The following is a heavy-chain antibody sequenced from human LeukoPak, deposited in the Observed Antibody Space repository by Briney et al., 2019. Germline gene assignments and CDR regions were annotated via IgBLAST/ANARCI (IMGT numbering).Heavy chain of an antibody. J-gene: IGHJ4*02. CDR2: INHSGST. CDR3: ATPDLRNCSGGSCYYFDY. Sequence: SETLSLTCAVYGGSFSGYYWSWIRQPPGKGLEWIGEINHSGSTNYNPSLKSRVTISVDTSKNQFSLRLNSLTAADTAVYYCATPDLRNCSGGSCYYFDYWGQGALVTVSS. CDR1: GGSFSGYY. V-gene: IGHV4-34*01. D-gene: IGHD2-15*01.